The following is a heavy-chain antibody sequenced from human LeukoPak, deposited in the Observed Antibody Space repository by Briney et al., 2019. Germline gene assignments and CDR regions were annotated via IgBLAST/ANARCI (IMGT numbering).Heavy chain of an antibody. CDR2: ISGSGAST. J-gene: IGHJ4*02. D-gene: IGHD4-17*01. CDR3: AKDRGYGDYGPRFFDY. CDR1: GFTFTTYA. V-gene: IGHV3-23*01. Sequence: GGSLRLSCAVSGFTFTTYAMSWVRQAPGKGLEWVSRISGSGASTYYADSVKGRFTISRDNSKNTLYLQMNSLRDEDTAVYYCAKDRGYGDYGPRFFDYWGQGTLVTVSS.